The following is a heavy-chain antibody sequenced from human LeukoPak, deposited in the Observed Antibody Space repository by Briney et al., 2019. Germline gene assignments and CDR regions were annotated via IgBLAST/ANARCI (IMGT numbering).Heavy chain of an antibody. V-gene: IGHV4-38-2*02. CDR1: GYSISNGYY. J-gene: IGHJ5*02. Sequence: SETLSLTCTVSGYSISNGYYWGWIRRPPGKGLEWIGTTYHSGTSYYNPSLKSRVTISVDTSKNQFSLKLSSVTAADTAVYYCARRGRYCSGGSCFIGLFDPWGQGTLVTVSS. CDR2: TYHSGTS. D-gene: IGHD2-15*01. CDR3: ARRGRYCSGGSCFIGLFDP.